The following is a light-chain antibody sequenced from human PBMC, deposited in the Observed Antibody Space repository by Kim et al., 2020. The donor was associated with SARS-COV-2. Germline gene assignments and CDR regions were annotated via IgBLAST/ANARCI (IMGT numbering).Light chain of an antibody. J-gene: IGKJ1*01. CDR2: GAS. CDR3: QNYQSAPRT. V-gene: IGKV1-27*01. Sequence: IQMTQSPSSLSASVGDRVTIACRASQYISEYLAWYQQKPGKPPKLLIYGASILQSGLPARFRGSGSGTDFTLTINNLQPEDVATYYCQNYQSAPRTFGQGTKVDIK. CDR1: QYISEY.